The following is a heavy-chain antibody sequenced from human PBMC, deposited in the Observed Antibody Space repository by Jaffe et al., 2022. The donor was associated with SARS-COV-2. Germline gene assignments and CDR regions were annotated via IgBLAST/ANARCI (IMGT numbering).Heavy chain of an antibody. J-gene: IGHJ4*02. CDR3: ARFAVTTWDY. D-gene: IGHD4-17*01. Sequence: QVQLVESGGGVVQPGTSLRLSCAASGFTFSSYGMHWVRQAPGQGLEWVAVISYDGSNQYYADSVKGRFTISRDTSKNTLFLQMNSLRVEDTAVYYCARFAVTTWDYWGQGTLVTVSS. CDR1: GFTFSSYG. V-gene: IGHV3-33*01. CDR2: ISYDGSNQ.